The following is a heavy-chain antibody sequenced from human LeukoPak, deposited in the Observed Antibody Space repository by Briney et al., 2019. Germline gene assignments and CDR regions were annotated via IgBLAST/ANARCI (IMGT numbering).Heavy chain of an antibody. CDR2: ISAYNGNT. J-gene: IGHJ5*02. CDR1: GYTFTSYG. D-gene: IGHD5-18*01. Sequence: ASVKVSCKASGYTFTSYGISWVRQAPGQGLECMGWISAYNGNTNYAQKFQDRLTMTTDKSTSTAYMELRSLRSDDTAVYYCARDTAMAYYEESYFDPWGQGTLVTVSS. CDR3: ARDTAMAYYEESYFDP. V-gene: IGHV1-18*01.